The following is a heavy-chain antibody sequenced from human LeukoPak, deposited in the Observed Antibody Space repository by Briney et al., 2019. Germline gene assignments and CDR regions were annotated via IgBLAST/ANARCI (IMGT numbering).Heavy chain of an antibody. D-gene: IGHD2-2*01. J-gene: IGHJ6*03. V-gene: IGHV3-48*01. CDR2: ISSSSSTI. Sequence: GGSLRLSCAASGFSFDNYSMNWVRQAPGKGLEWVSYISSSSSTIYSADSVKGRFTISRDNAKNSLYLQMNSLRAEDTAVYYCARDPRKRYQLLPWSAYYYYMDVWGKGTTVTVSS. CDR3: ARDPRKRYQLLPWSAYYYYMDV. CDR1: GFSFDNYS.